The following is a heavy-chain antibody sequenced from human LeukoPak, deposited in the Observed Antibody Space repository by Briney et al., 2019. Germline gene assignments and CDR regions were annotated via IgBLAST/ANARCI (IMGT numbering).Heavy chain of an antibody. CDR3: ATMGYYYSIPTFFDY. V-gene: IGHV3-66*02. Sequence: GGSLRLSCAASGFTVSSNYMSWVRQAPGKGLEWVSVIYSGGNTYYTDSVKGRFTISRDSSKNTLYLQMNSLRAEDTAVYYCATMGYYYSIPTFFDYWGQGTLVTVSS. CDR1: GFTVSSNY. CDR2: IYSGGNT. D-gene: IGHD3-22*01. J-gene: IGHJ4*02.